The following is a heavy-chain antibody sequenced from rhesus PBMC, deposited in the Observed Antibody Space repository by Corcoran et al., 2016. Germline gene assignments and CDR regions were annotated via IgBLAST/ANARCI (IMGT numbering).Heavy chain of an antibody. J-gene: IGHJ4*01. CDR3: ARQRGYSNYFVDY. Sequence: QVQLQESGPGLVTPSATLSLTCAVSGGSIRGGYAWSWIRQPPGKGLEWIGYIYGSSGSTNYNPSLKNRVTISKDTAKNQFSLKLSSVTAADTAVYYCARQRGYSNYFVDYWGQGVLVTVSS. D-gene: IGHD4-23*01. CDR1: GGSIRGGYA. V-gene: IGHV4-76*01. CDR2: IYGSSGST.